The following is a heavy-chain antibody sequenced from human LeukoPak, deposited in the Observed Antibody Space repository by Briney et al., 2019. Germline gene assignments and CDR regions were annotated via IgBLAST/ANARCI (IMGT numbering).Heavy chain of an antibody. CDR2: IKQDGSGK. Sequence: GGSLRLSCAASGFTFSSYWMSWVRQAPGKGLEWVANIKQDGSGKYYVDSVKGRFTISRDNAKNSLYLQMNSLRAEDTAVYYCARVGKSGSYGYYYFDYWGQGTLVTVSS. D-gene: IGHD5-18*01. CDR1: GFTFSSYW. J-gene: IGHJ4*02. V-gene: IGHV3-7*01. CDR3: ARVGKSGSYGYYYFDY.